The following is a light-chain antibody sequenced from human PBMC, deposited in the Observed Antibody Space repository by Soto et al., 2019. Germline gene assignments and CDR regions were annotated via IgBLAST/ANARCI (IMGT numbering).Light chain of an antibody. CDR1: TSNTGNNA. V-gene: IGLV1-36*01. Sequence: QSVLTQPPSVSEAPRQRVIISCSGSTSNTGNNAVSWYQQLPGKAPKLLIYYDDLLPSGVSDRFSGSKSGTSASLAISGLQYEDEDDYYCAAWDDSLDGVVFGGGTKLTVL. J-gene: IGLJ2*01. CDR2: YDD. CDR3: AAWDDSLDGVV.